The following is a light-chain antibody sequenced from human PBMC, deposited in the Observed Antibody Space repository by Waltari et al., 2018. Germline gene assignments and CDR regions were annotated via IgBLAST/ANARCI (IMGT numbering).Light chain of an antibody. V-gene: IGLV2-8*01. CDR1: SSDVGGYNY. Sequence: QSALTQPPSASGFPGQSVTISCTGTSSDVGGYNYVSWYQQHPGKAPKLMIYEVARRPSGVPDRFSGSKSGNTASLTVSGLQAEDEADYYCSSYAGSKNYVFGTGTKVTVL. CDR3: SSYAGSKNYV. J-gene: IGLJ1*01. CDR2: EVA.